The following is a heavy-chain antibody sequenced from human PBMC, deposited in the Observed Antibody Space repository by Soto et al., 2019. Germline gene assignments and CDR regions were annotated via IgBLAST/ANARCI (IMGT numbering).Heavy chain of an antibody. CDR1: GGSINNYY. D-gene: IGHD6-19*01. Sequence: QVQLQESGPGLVKPSETLSLTCTVSGGSINNYYWTWIRQPPGKGLEWIGYIYNSGNTYYNPSLNSGVTIAVDTSKNQFSLRLSSVTAADTAMYYCARAQAWQVLPLGWDFWGRGTLVTVSS. CDR3: ARAQAWQVLPLGWDF. CDR2: IYNSGNT. J-gene: IGHJ4*02. V-gene: IGHV4-59*01.